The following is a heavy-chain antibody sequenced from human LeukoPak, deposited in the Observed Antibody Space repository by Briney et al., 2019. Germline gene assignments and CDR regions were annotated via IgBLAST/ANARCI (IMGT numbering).Heavy chain of an antibody. Sequence: GGSLRLSCAASGFTFSTYSMNWVRQAPGKGLEWVSSSSSSSSYIYYADSVKGRFTISRDNAENSLYLQMNSLRAEDTAVYYCARDRRQQLALDAFDIWGQGTMVTVSS. D-gene: IGHD6-13*01. V-gene: IGHV3-21*01. CDR2: SSSSSSYI. CDR1: GFTFSTYS. CDR3: ARDRRQQLALDAFDI. J-gene: IGHJ3*02.